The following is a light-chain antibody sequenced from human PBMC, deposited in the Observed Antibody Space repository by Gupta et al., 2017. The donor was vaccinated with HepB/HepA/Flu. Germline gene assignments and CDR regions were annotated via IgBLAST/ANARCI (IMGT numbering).Light chain of an antibody. Sequence: QSALTKPASVSGSPGQSITISCTGTSSDVGAYNYVSWYQQHPAKAPKLIIYDVGDRPSGVSHRFSGSKSGNTASLTISGLQAEDEADYYCSSYTSASTGIFGTGTKVTVL. CDR1: SSDVGAYNY. V-gene: IGLV2-14*03. CDR3: SSYTSASTGI. CDR2: DVG. J-gene: IGLJ1*01.